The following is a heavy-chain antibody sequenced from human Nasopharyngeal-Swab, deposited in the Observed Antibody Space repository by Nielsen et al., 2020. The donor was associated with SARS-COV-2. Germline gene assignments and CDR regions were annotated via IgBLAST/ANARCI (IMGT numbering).Heavy chain of an antibody. V-gene: IGHV3-9*01. CDR3: ARGHGVNSRLDY. D-gene: IGHD4-23*01. J-gene: IGHJ4*02. Sequence: SLKISCAASGLTFDDYAMHWVRQAPGKGLEWVSGITWNSGSIGYADSVKGRFTISRDNAKNSLYLQMNSLRIEDTALYYCARGHGVNSRLDYWGQGTLVTVSS. CDR1: GLTFDDYA. CDR2: ITWNSGSI.